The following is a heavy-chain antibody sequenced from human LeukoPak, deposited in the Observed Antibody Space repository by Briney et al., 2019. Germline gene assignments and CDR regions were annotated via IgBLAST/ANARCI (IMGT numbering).Heavy chain of an antibody. CDR2: ISCYNGDT. CDR3: ARDPSNSSGYHAHFDS. CDR1: GYTFSHHG. Sequence: SVKVSCKASGYTFSHHGISWVRQAPGQGLEWMGGISCYNGDTMYAQNVQGRVTMTTDTSTRTAYMELRSLRSDDTAMYYCARDPSNSSGYHAHFDSWGQGTLVTVSS. V-gene: IGHV1-18*01. D-gene: IGHD3-22*01. J-gene: IGHJ4*02.